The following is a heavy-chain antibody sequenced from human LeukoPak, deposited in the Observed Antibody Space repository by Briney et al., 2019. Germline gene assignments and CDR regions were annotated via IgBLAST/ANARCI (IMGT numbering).Heavy chain of an antibody. D-gene: IGHD3-16*01. V-gene: IGHV1-18*01. Sequence: ASVKVSCKASGYTFTSYGISWVRQAPGQGLEWMGWISAYNGNTNYAQKLQGRVTMTTDTSTSTAYMELRSLGSDDTAVYYCARIIITGDSTDGMDVWGQGTTVTVSS. CDR2: ISAYNGNT. CDR1: GYTFTSYG. J-gene: IGHJ6*02. CDR3: ARIIITGDSTDGMDV.